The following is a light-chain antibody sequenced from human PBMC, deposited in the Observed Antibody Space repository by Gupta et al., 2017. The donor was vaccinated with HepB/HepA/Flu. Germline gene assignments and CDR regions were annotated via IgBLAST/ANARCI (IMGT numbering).Light chain of an antibody. CDR3: HQDNDWPLT. Sequence: EIVTTQSPATLSVSPGERATLSCRASQSVSSNLAWYQQKPGQAPRLLIYGVSTRAAGIPARFSGSGSGTEFTLTISSLQSEDFAVYYCHQDNDWPLTFGQGTKVEIK. CDR1: QSVSSN. J-gene: IGKJ1*01. CDR2: GVS. V-gene: IGKV3-15*01.